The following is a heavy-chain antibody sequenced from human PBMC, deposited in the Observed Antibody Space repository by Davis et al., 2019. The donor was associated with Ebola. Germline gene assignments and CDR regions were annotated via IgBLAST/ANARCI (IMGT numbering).Heavy chain of an antibody. CDR2: IYHSGST. CDR3: ARRARKMATGIDY. J-gene: IGHJ4*02. D-gene: IGHD5-24*01. V-gene: IGHV4-4*02. Sequence: SETLSLTCAVSGGSISSSNWWSWVRQPPGKGLEWIGEIYHSGSTNYNPSLKSRVTISVDKSKNQFSLKLSSVTAADTAVYYCARRARKMATGIDYWGQGTLVTVSS. CDR1: GGSISSSNW.